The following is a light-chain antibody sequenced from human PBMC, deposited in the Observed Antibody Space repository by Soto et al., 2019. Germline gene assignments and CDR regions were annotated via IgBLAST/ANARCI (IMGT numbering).Light chain of an antibody. CDR1: QSVSTH. V-gene: IGKV3-15*01. J-gene: IGKJ1*01. CDR2: GAS. Sequence: EKVMTQSPATLSVSPGDRATLSCRSSQSVSTHLAWYQQKPGQAPRLLIYGASTRATGIPARFSGSGSGTEFTLTISSLESEDFAVYYCQQYDNWPPWTFGQGIKVEIK. CDR3: QQYDNWPPWT.